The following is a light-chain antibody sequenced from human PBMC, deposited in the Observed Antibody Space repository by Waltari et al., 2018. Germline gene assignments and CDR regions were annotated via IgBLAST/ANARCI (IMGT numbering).Light chain of an antibody. CDR3: EQYYETPT. CDR1: QSVFSSSNNKNS. Sequence: DIVMTQSPDSLAVSLGVRATINCKSSQSVFSSSNNKNSLAWYQHKAGQPPKLLIYWASTRESGVPDRFSGRGSGTDLTLTSSSRQAEDVAVYFCEQYYETPTVGQGTKVEIK. V-gene: IGKV4-1*01. J-gene: IGKJ1*01. CDR2: WAS.